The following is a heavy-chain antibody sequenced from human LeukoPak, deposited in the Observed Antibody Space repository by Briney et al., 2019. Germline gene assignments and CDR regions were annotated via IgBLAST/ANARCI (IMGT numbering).Heavy chain of an antibody. CDR2: IYYSGST. CDR3: ARHSFSSSWYGTFDT. V-gene: IGHV4-59*08. D-gene: IGHD6-13*01. J-gene: IGHJ5*02. Sequence: TSETLSLTCTVSGGSISSYYWSWIRQPPGKGLEWIGYIYYSGSTNYNPSLKSRVTISVDTSKKQFSLKLSSVTAADTAVYYCARHSFSSSWYGTFDTWGQGSLVTVSS. CDR1: GGSISSYY.